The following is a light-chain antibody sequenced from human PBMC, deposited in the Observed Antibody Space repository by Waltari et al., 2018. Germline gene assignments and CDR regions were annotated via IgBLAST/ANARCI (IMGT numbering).Light chain of an antibody. CDR3: QQSKIWPA. CDR1: QGISSD. CDR2: GAS. V-gene: IGKV3-15*01. Sequence: EIVMTQSPATLSVSPGGRATLSCRASQGISSDLAWYQQKPGQAPRLLIFGASTRATGVPARFSGSGSGTEFTLTISSLQSEDFGVYYCQQSKIWPAFGQGTKVEIK. J-gene: IGKJ1*01.